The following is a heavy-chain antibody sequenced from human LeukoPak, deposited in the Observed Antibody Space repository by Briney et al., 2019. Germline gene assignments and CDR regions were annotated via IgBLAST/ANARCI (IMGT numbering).Heavy chain of an antibody. V-gene: IGHV3-23*01. CDR2: ISGSGGST. CDR1: GFTFSSYA. Sequence: GGSLRLSCAASGFTFSSYAMSWVRQAPGKGLEWVSAISGSGGSTYYADSVKGRFTISRDNSKNTLYLQMNSLRAEDMAVYYCAKDIEFIVGATDYWGQGTLVTVSS. J-gene: IGHJ4*02. CDR3: AKDIEFIVGATDY. D-gene: IGHD1-26*01.